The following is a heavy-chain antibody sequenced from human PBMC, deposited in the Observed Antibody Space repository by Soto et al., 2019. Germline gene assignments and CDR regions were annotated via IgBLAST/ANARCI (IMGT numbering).Heavy chain of an antibody. J-gene: IGHJ3*02. CDR1: GFTFSSYW. V-gene: IGHV3-7*04. CDR3: ARVQQQLLLGAFXI. Sequence: LGGSLRLSCAASGFTFSSYWMSWVRQAPGKGLEWVANIKQDGSEEYYVDSVKGRFTISRDNAKNSLYLQMNSLRAEDTAVYYCARVQQQLLLGAFXIWGQGTMVXVSS. CDR2: IKQDGSEE. D-gene: IGHD6-13*01.